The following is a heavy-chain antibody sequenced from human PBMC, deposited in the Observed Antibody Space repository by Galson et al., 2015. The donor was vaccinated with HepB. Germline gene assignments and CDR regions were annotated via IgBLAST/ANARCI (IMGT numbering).Heavy chain of an antibody. Sequence: SLRLSCAASGFTFSSYWMSWVRQAPGKGLEWVANIKQDGSEKYYVDSVKGRFTISRDNAKNSLYLQMNSLRAEDTAVYYCALDSSGHYYYGMDVWGQGTTVTVSS. CDR2: IKQDGSEK. J-gene: IGHJ6*02. D-gene: IGHD3-22*01. CDR3: ALDSSGHYYYGMDV. CDR1: GFTFSSYW. V-gene: IGHV3-7*01.